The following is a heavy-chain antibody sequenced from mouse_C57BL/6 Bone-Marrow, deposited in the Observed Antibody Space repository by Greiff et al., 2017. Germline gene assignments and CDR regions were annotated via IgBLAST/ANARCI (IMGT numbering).Heavy chain of an antibody. CDR3: ARKGRYYYGSSSFFEY. Sequence: QVQLQQSGAELVKPGASVKLSCKASGYTFTSYWMHWVKQRPGQGLEWIGMIHPNSGSTNYNEKFKSKATLTVDKSSSTAYMQLSSLTSEDSAVYYCARKGRYYYGSSSFFEYWGQGTTLTVSS. CDR1: GYTFTSYW. D-gene: IGHD1-1*01. CDR2: IHPNSGST. J-gene: IGHJ2*01. V-gene: IGHV1-64*01.